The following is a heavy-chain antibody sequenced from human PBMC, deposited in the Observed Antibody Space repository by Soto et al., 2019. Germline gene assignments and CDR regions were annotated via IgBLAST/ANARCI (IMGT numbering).Heavy chain of an antibody. V-gene: IGHV4-34*01. J-gene: IGHJ3*02. CDR2: INHSGST. CDR3: ARVRDDAFDI. CDR1: GGSFSGYY. Sequence: SETLSLTCAVYGGSFSGYYWSWIRQPPGKGLEWIGEINHSGSTNSNPSLKSRVTISVDTSKNQFSLKLSSVTAADTAVYYCARVRDDAFDIWGQGTMVTVSS.